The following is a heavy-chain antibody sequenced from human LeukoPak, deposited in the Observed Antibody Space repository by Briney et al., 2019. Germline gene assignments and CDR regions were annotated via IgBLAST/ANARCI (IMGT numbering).Heavy chain of an antibody. CDR3: ARLIEDSSGWYSDY. CDR2: IDPSDSYT. J-gene: IGHJ4*02. CDR1: GYTFTSHW. Sequence: GESLKISCKGSGYTFTSHWIGWVRQMPGKGLEWMGRIDPSDSYTNYSPSFQGHVTISADKSISTAYLQWSSLKASDTAMYYCARLIEDSSGWYSDYWGQGTLVTVSS. D-gene: IGHD6-19*01. V-gene: IGHV5-10-1*01.